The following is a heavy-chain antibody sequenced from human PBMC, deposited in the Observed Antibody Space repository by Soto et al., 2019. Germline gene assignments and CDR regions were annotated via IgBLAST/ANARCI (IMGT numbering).Heavy chain of an antibody. J-gene: IGHJ6*02. V-gene: IGHV4-31*03. Sequence: PSVTMSLTCTVSGGSISSGGYYWSWIRQHPGKGLEWIGYIYYSGSTYYNPSLKSRVTISVDTSKNQFCLKLSSVTAADTAVYYCARDFHGSGSYYYYDMDVWGQGTTVTVSS. D-gene: IGHD3-10*01. CDR3: ARDFHGSGSYYYYDMDV. CDR1: GGSISSGGYY. CDR2: IYYSGST.